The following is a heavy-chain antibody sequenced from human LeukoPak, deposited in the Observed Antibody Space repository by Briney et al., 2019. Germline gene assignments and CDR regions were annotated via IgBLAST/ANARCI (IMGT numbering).Heavy chain of an antibody. J-gene: IGHJ3*02. CDR2: ISSNGGST. V-gene: IGHV3-64*02. Sequence: GGSLRLSCAASGFIFSIYAMHWVRQAPGKGLEYVSAISSNGGSTNYADSVKGRFTISRDNSKNTLYLQMNSLRAEDTAVYYCARRADDAFDIWGQGTMVTVSS. CDR3: ARRADDAFDI. CDR1: GFIFSIYA.